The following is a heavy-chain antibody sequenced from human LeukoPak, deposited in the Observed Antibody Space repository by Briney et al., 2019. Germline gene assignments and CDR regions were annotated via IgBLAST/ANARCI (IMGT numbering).Heavy chain of an antibody. V-gene: IGHV3-23*01. D-gene: IGHD1-26*01. CDR1: GFTFSSYA. J-gene: IGHJ4*02. CDR3: AKDEVGATTNTPN. Sequence: GGSLRLSCAASGFTFSSYAMSWVRQAPGKGLEWVSAISGSGGSTCYADSVKGRFTISRDNSKNTLYLQMNSLRAEDTAVYYCAKDEVGATTNTPNWGQGTLVTVSS. CDR2: ISGSGGST.